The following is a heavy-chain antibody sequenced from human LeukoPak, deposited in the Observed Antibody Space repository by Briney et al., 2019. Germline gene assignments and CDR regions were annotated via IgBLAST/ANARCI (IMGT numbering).Heavy chain of an antibody. J-gene: IGHJ4*02. CDR2: IIPILGIA. V-gene: IGHV1-69*04. D-gene: IGHD6-13*01. CDR1: GGTFSSYA. CDR3: ARDEAAAGTGY. Sequence: ASVTVSCKASGGTFSSYAISWVRQAPGQGLEWMGRIIPILGIANYAQKFQGRVTITADKSTSTAYMELSSLRSEDTAVYYCARDEAAAGTGYWGQGTLVTVSS.